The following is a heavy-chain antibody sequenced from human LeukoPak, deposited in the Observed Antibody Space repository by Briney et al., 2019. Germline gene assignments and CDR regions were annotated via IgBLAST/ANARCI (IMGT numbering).Heavy chain of an antibody. V-gene: IGHV3-30*18. D-gene: IGHD5-24*01. CDR2: ISYDGSNK. Sequence: PGGSLRLSCAASGFTFSSYGMHWVRQAPGKWLEWVAVISYDGSNKYYADSVKGRFTISRDNSKNTLYLQMNSLRAEDTAVYYCAKSIGRWLQLPLPSPFDYWGQGTLVTVSS. CDR1: GFTFSSYG. CDR3: AKSIGRWLQLPLPSPFDY. J-gene: IGHJ4*02.